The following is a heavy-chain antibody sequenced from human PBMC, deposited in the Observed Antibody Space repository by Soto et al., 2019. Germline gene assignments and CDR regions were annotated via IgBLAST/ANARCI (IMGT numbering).Heavy chain of an antibody. CDR2: IVVGSGNT. CDR3: AARGYSGYDLPFDY. D-gene: IGHD5-12*01. Sequence: SVKVSCKASGFTFTSSAMQWVRQARGQRLEWIGWIVVGSGNTNYAQKFQERVTITRDMSTSTAYMELSSLRSEDTAVYYCAARGYSGYDLPFDYWXQGXLVXVSS. V-gene: IGHV1-58*02. CDR1: GFTFTSSA. J-gene: IGHJ4*02.